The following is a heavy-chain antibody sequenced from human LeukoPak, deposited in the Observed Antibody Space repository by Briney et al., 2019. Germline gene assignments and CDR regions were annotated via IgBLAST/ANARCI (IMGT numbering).Heavy chain of an antibody. D-gene: IGHD3-22*01. CDR3: AKGDSSGYRYYFDY. CDR2: ISWNSGSI. CDR1: GFTFDDYA. J-gene: IGHJ4*02. V-gene: IGHV3-9*03. Sequence: GGSLRLSCAASGFTFDDYAMHWVRQAPGKGLEWVSGISWNSGSIGYADSVKGRFTISRDNAKNSLYLQMNSLRAEDMALYYCAKGDSSGYRYYFDYWGQGTLVTVSS.